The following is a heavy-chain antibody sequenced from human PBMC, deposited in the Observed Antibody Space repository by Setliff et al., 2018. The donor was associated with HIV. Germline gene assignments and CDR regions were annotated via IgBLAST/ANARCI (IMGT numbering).Heavy chain of an antibody. Sequence: ASVKVSCKASGYSFITYGIGWVRQAPGQGLEWMGWISAYIGDAYYAEKFQGRVTMTTDTSTTAVSMELTNLRSDDTAVYFCARMQAYYNFWRSTYYFDYWGQGTPVTVSS. CDR3: ARMQAYYNFWRSTYYFDY. CDR2: ISAYIGDA. J-gene: IGHJ4*02. D-gene: IGHD3-3*01. CDR1: GYSFITYG. V-gene: IGHV1-18*01.